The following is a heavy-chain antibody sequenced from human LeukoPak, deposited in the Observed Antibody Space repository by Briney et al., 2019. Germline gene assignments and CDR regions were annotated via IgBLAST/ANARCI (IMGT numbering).Heavy chain of an antibody. Sequence: GESLKISAKGSGYSFSNHWIGCVRRLPGKGLEWMGVIYPGDSDTRYNPSFQGQVTMSVGKSIDTAFLQQSSLKASDSAIYYCARELFGSYGQLLSFDRWGRGTRVTVSS. CDR2: IYPGDSDT. D-gene: IGHD3-16*01. J-gene: IGHJ4*02. CDR1: GYSFSNHW. CDR3: ARELFGSYGQLLSFDR. V-gene: IGHV5-51*01.